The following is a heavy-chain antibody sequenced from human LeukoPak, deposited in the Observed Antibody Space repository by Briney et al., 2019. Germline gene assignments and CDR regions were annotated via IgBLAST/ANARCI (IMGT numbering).Heavy chain of an antibody. CDR1: RVDLNSDA. V-gene: IGHV1-69*04. J-gene: IGHJ4*02. CDR2: IIPILGIA. D-gene: IGHD5-24*01. CDR3: ARGDRDAYNYCHDS. Sequence: NAPRVDLNSDAKGWGVDVPGRRIERKKRIIPILGIANYAQKFQGRVTITADKSTSTAYMELSSLRSEDTAVYYCARGDRDAYNYCHDSWVQATLVTVSS.